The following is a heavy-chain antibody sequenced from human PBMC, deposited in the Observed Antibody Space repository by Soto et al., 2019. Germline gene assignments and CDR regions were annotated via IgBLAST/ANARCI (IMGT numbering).Heavy chain of an antibody. CDR1: GYTFTSYG. CDR2: ISAYNGNT. Sequence: QVQLVQSGAEVKKPGASVTVSCKASGYTFTSYGISWVRQAPGQGLEWMGWISAYNGNTNYAQKLQGRVTMTTDTSTRTSYMGVRSLRSDDTAVYYFAIDAPRGAGTIVGGRRGAFDIRGQGTMVTVSS. J-gene: IGHJ3*02. CDR3: AIDAPRGAGTIVGGRRGAFDI. V-gene: IGHV1-18*01. D-gene: IGHD1-7*01.